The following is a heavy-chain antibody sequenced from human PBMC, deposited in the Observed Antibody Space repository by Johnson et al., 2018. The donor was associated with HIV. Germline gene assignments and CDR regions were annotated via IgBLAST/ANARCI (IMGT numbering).Heavy chain of an antibody. Sequence: VQLVESGGGLVKPGGSLRLSCAASGFTFSSYAMSWVRQAPGKGLEWVSAISGSGGSTYYADSVKGRFTISRDNSKNTLYLQMNSLRAEDTAVYYCAKGDLSPYYYDSSGYLVDAFDIWGQGTMVTVSS. CDR2: ISGSGGST. V-gene: IGHV3-23*04. CDR1: GFTFSSYA. D-gene: IGHD3-22*01. CDR3: AKGDLSPYYYDSSGYLVDAFDI. J-gene: IGHJ3*02.